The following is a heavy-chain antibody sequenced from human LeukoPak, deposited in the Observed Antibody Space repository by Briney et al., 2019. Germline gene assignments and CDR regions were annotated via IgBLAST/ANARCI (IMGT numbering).Heavy chain of an antibody. CDR1: GFTFSSYW. V-gene: IGHV3-74*01. CDR3: AIKYYYDSSGYEPFWFDP. D-gene: IGHD3-22*01. J-gene: IGHJ5*02. CDR2: ISPDGSTT. Sequence: GGSLRLSCAASGFTFSSYWMHWVRQAPGKGLVWVSRISPDGSTTGHADSVKGRFTLSRDNAKNTLYLQMSSLRAEDTALYYCAIKYYYDSSGYEPFWFDPWGQGTLVTVSS.